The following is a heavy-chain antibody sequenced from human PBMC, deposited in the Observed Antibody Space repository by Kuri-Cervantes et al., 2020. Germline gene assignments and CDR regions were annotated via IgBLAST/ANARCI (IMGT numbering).Heavy chain of an antibody. CDR1: GFPFSDHY. D-gene: IGHD4-17*01. CDR2: IRNKANSYTT. Sequence: GESLKISCAASGFPFSDHYMDWVRQAPGKGPEWVGRIRNKANSYTTEYAASVKGRFSISRDDSKNSVYLQMNSLRAEDTAVYYCARDMTTVTTDAFDIWGQGTMVTVSS. J-gene: IGHJ3*02. CDR3: ARDMTTVTTDAFDI. V-gene: IGHV3-72*01.